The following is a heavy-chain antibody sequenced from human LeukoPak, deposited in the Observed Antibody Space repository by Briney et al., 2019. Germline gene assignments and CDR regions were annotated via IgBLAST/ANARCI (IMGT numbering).Heavy chain of an antibody. D-gene: IGHD6-13*01. CDR3: TRALPNSSSWSRWFDP. CDR1: GFTFSGSA. Sequence: GSLRLSCAASGFTFSGSAMHWVRQASGKGLEWVGRIRSKANSYATAYAASVKGRFTISRDDSKNTAYLQMNSLKTEDTAVYYCTRALPNSSSWSRWFDPWGQGTLVTVSS. J-gene: IGHJ5*02. CDR2: IRSKANSYAT. V-gene: IGHV3-73*01.